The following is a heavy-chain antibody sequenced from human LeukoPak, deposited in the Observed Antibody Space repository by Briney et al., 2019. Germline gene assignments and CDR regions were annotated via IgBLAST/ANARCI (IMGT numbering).Heavy chain of an antibody. CDR1: GGSISSSSYY. Sequence: SETLSLTCTVSGGSISSSSYYWGWIRQPPGKGLEWIGYIYYSGSTNYNPSLKSRVTISVDTSKNQFSLKLSSVTAADTAVYYCARHQYLQSFDYWGQGTLVTVSS. J-gene: IGHJ4*02. CDR3: ARHQYLQSFDY. CDR2: IYYSGST. D-gene: IGHD4-11*01. V-gene: IGHV4-61*05.